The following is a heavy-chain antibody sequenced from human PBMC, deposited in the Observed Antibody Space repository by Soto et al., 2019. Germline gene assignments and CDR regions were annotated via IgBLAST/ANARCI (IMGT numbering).Heavy chain of an antibody. J-gene: IGHJ6*03. V-gene: IGHV3-66*01. CDR3: ARAILGYCSGGSCYPPRHYYYYYMDV. CDR2: IYSGGST. D-gene: IGHD2-15*01. Sequence: GGSLRLSCAASGFTVSSNYMSWVRQAPGKGLEWVSVIYSGGSTYYADSVKGRFTISRDNSKNTLYLQMNSLRAEDTAVYYCARAILGYCSGGSCYPPRHYYYYYMDVWGKGTTVTVSS. CDR1: GFTVSSNY.